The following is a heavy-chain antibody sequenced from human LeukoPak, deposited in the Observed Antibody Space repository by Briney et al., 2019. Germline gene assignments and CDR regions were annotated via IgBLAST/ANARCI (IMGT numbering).Heavy chain of an antibody. J-gene: IGHJ4*02. D-gene: IGHD4-23*01. CDR2: IYTSGNT. CDR3: ARNSGDY. CDR1: GGSISDFY. Sequence: SEALSLTCSVSGGSISDFYWSWIRQPAGKGLEWIGRIYTSGNTNYNPSLKSRVTMSLDASKNQFSLKLSSVTAADTAVYYCARNSGDYWGQGTLVTVSS. V-gene: IGHV4-4*07.